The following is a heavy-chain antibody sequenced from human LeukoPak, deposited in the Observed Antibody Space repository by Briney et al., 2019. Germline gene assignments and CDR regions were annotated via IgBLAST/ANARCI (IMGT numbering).Heavy chain of an antibody. V-gene: IGHV3-21*01. Sequence: GGSLRLSCAASGFTFSSYSMNWVRQAPGKGLEWVSSISSSSNYIYYADSVKGRFTISRDNAKNSLYLQMNSLRAEDTAVYYCARDGPDDYGDYYFDYWGQGTLVTVSS. CDR1: GFTFSSYS. D-gene: IGHD4-17*01. CDR2: ISSSSNYI. J-gene: IGHJ4*02. CDR3: ARDGPDDYGDYYFDY.